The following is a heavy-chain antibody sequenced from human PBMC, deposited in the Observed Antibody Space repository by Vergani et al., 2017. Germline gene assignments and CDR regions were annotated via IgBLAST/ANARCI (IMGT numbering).Heavy chain of an antibody. CDR3: ARGAIVVVPAALEAFDI. V-gene: IGHV1-69*11. CDR1: GGTFSSYA. Sequence: QVQLVQSGAEVKKPGSSVKVSCKASGGTFSSYAISWVRQAPGQGLEWMGRIIPILGTANYAQKFQGRGTITADESTSTAYMELSSLRSEDTAVYYCARGAIVVVPAALEAFDIWGQGTMVTVSS. D-gene: IGHD2-2*01. CDR2: IIPILGTA. J-gene: IGHJ3*02.